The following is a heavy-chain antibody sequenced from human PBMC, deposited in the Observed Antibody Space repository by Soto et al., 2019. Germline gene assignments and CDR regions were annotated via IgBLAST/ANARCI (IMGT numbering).Heavy chain of an antibody. J-gene: IGHJ5*02. V-gene: IGHV4-39*01. CDR1: GGSISSSSYY. CDR2: IYYSGST. CDR3: ASSTHYYDSSGPKKYNWFDP. D-gene: IGHD3-22*01. Sequence: WETLSLTCTVSGGSISSSSYYWGWIRQPPGKGLEWIGSIYYSGSTYYNPSLKSRVAIAVDTSKNQFSLKLSSVTAADTAVYYCASSTHYYDSSGPKKYNWFDPWGQGTLVTVSS.